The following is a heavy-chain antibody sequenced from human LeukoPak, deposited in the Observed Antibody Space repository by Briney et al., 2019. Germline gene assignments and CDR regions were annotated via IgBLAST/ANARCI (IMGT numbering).Heavy chain of an antibody. CDR1: GFTFSSYA. CDR3: AKDRLTISAFYT. Sequence: GGSLRLSCAASGFTFSSYAVRWVPQAPGEGREWVSCFSGSGETTSAAASKKGPLTSSRDNSTNKLYLQSRSLRADDPAMYYCAKDRLTISAFYTWGQGTMVTVSS. J-gene: IGHJ3*02. D-gene: IGHD3-3*02. CDR2: FSGSGETT. V-gene: IGHV3-23*01.